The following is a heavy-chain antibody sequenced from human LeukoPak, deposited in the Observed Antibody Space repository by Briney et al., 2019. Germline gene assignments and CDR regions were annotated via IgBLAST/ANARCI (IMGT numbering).Heavy chain of an antibody. CDR1: GFTFSSYA. D-gene: IGHD3-22*01. CDR2: ISGSGGST. CDR3: AKGALSNYYDSSGYPSHFDY. Sequence: PGGSLRLSCAASGFTFSSYAMSWVRQAPGKGLEWVSAISGSGGSTYYADSVKGRFTISRDNSKNTLYQQMNSLRAEDTAVYYCAKGALSNYYDSSGYPSHFDYWGQGTLVTVSS. V-gene: IGHV3-23*01. J-gene: IGHJ4*02.